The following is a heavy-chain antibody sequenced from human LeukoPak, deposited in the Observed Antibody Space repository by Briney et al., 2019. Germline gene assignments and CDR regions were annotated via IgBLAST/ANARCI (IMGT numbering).Heavy chain of an antibody. D-gene: IGHD2-15*01. CDR1: GYSISSGYY. J-gene: IGHJ5*02. CDR2: IYHSGST. Sequence: SETLSLTCTVSGYSISSGYYWGWIRQPPGKGLEWIGSIYHSGSTYYNPSLKSRVTISVDTSKNQFSLKLSSVTAADTAVYYCARVRGYCSGGSCYNWFDPWGQGTLDTVSS. CDR3: ARVRGYCSGGSCYNWFDP. V-gene: IGHV4-38-2*02.